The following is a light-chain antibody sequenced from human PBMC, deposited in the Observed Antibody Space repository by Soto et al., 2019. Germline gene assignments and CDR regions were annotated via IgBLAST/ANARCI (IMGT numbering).Light chain of an antibody. CDR3: QQYGSSSWT. J-gene: IGKJ1*01. CDR1: QSISSSY. CDR2: GAS. V-gene: IGKV3-20*01. Sequence: EIVLTQSPGTLSLSPGKRATLSCRASQSISSSYLAWYQQRPGQAPRLLIYGASSRATGIPDRFSGSGSGTESTLTISRLEPEDFAVYYCQQYGSSSWTVGQGTKVDIK.